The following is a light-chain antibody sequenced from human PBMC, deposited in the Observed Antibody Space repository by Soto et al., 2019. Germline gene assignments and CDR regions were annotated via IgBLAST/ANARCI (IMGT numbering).Light chain of an antibody. CDR1: NIGDKR. J-gene: IGLJ1*01. CDR3: QVWDIMTDNYV. CDR2: YDS. V-gene: IGLV3-21*04. Sequence: SYELTQPPSVSVAPEKTATITCGVTNIGDKRVHWYRQKPGQAPVLLISYDSDRPSGIPERFSGSNSGNTATLTISRVEAGDEADYYCQVWDIMTDNYVFGGGTKLTVL.